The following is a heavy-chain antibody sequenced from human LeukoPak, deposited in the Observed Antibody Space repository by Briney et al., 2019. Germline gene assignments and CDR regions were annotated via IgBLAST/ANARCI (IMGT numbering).Heavy chain of an antibody. D-gene: IGHD6-13*01. CDR1: GGTFSSYA. Sequence: SVKVSCKASGGTFSSYAISRVRQAPGQGLEWMGRIIPIFGTANYAQKFQGRVTITTDESTSTAYMELSSLRSEDTAVYYCAGSIAAAGTLEVGPKYYFDYWGQGTLVTVSS. J-gene: IGHJ4*02. V-gene: IGHV1-69*05. CDR2: IIPIFGTA. CDR3: AGSIAAAGTLEVGPKYYFDY.